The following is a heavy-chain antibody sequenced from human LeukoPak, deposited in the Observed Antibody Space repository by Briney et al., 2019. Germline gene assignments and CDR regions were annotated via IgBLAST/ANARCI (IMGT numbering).Heavy chain of an antibody. Sequence: PGGSLRLSCAASGFTFSSYAMSWVRQAPGKGLEWVSAISGSGGSTYYADSVKGRFTISRDNSKNTLYLQMNSLRAEDTAVYYCAKTYYYDSSGYFYAFDICGQGTMVTVSS. V-gene: IGHV3-23*01. J-gene: IGHJ3*02. D-gene: IGHD3-22*01. CDR1: GFTFSSYA. CDR2: ISGSGGST. CDR3: AKTYYYDSSGYFYAFDI.